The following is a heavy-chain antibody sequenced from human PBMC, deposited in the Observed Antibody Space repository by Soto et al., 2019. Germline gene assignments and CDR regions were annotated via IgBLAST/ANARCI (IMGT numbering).Heavy chain of an antibody. CDR2: IRSKANSYAT. CDR3: ARDRVKARTLDY. D-gene: IGHD6-6*01. V-gene: IGHV3-73*01. CDR1: GCSLIVSA. J-gene: IGHJ4*02. Sequence: GRAVKRSCAASGCSLIVSAMHWVRQASGKGLEWVGRIRSKANSYATAYAASVKGRFTISRDNSKNTLYLQMNSLRAEDTAVYYCARDRVKARTLDYWGQGTLVTVSS.